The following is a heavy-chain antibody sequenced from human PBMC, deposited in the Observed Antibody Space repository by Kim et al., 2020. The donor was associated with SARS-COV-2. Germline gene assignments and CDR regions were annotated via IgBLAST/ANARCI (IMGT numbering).Heavy chain of an antibody. D-gene: IGHD3-10*01. V-gene: IGHV4-39*01. CDR3: ARQVLGSTGEVRFDP. Sequence: PSLKGRVTISVDTSKNQFSQKLSSVTAADTAVYYCARQVLGSTGEVRFDPWGQGTLVTVSS. J-gene: IGHJ5*02.